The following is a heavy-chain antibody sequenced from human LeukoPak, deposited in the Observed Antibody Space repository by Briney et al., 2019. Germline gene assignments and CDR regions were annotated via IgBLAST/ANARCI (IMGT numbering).Heavy chain of an antibody. V-gene: IGHV4-39*01. J-gene: IGHJ4*02. CDR1: GGSISSSSYY. CDR2: IYYSGSS. CDR3: ARLRGYSYGCLDY. D-gene: IGHD5-18*01. Sequence: SETLSLTCTVSGGSISSSSYYWGWIRQPPGKGLEWIGSIYYSGSSYYNPSLKSRVTISVDTSKNQFSLKLSSVTAADTAVYYRARLRGYSYGCLDYWGQGTLVTVSS.